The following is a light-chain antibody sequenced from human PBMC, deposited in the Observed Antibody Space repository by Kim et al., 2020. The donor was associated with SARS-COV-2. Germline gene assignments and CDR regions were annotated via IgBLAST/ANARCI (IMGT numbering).Light chain of an antibody. CDR1: ESVPSSY. CDR2: IAS. J-gene: IGKJ1*01. Sequence: SPGEGATLACRASESVPSSYLAWYQQKPGESPRLLIYIASNRAPGIPDRFSGSGSGTDFTLTISRLEPEDVAVYYCEQYGSSPWTFGQGTKVDIK. V-gene: IGKV3-20*01. CDR3: EQYGSSPWT.